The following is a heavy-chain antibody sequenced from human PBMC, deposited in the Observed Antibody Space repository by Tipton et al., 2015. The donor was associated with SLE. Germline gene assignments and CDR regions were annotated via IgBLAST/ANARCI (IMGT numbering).Heavy chain of an antibody. Sequence: TLSLTCTVSGDSISGYYWSWIRQPPGKGLEWIGYLSDSGSTNYNPSLKSRVTISVDTSRNQFSLKLSSVSAADTAVYYCARGSLGRHYDIVTGHTYYYFYYMDVWGKGTTLTVSS. V-gene: IGHV4-59*01. CDR1: GDSISGYY. CDR2: LSDSGST. J-gene: IGHJ6*03. D-gene: IGHD3-9*01. CDR3: ARGSLGRHYDIVTGHTYYYFYYMDV.